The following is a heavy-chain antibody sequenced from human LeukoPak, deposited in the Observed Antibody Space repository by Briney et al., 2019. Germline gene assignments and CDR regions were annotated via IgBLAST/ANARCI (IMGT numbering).Heavy chain of an antibody. CDR2: IYYTGRT. J-gene: IGHJ5*02. D-gene: IGHD6-13*01. CDR1: GGSISSSSHS. V-gene: IGHV4-39*01. Sequence: SQTLSLTCTVSGGSISSSSHSWGWIRQPPGKGLEWTGSIYYTGRTYYNPSLKSRVTISVDTSKNQFSLKLSSVTAADTAVYYCAQSLGSSNWIGNWFDPWGQGTLVTVSS. CDR3: AQSLGSSNWIGNWFDP.